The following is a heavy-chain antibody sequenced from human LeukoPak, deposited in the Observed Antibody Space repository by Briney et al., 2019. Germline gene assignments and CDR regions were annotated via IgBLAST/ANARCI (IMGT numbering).Heavy chain of an antibody. D-gene: IGHD3-3*01. V-gene: IGHV1-2*02. CDR1: GYTFTGYY. CDR2: INPNSGGT. CDR3: ARDLFFEDAFDI. J-gene: IGHJ3*02. Sequence: ASVKVSCKASGYTFTGYYMHWVRQAPGQGLEWMGWINPNSGGTNYAQKFQGRVTMTRDTSISTAYMELSRLGSDDTAVYYCARDLFFEDAFDIWGQGTMVTVSS.